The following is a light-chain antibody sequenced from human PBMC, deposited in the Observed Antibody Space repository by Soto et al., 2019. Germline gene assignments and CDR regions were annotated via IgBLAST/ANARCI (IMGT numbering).Light chain of an antibody. Sequence: QLVLTQSPSASASLGASVKLTCTLSSGHSSYAIAWHQQQPEKGPRYLMKLNSDGSHSKGDGIPDRFSGSSSGAERYLTISSLQSEDEADYYCQTWGTGIQVFGGGPKLTVL. CDR1: SGHSSYA. CDR3: QTWGTGIQV. J-gene: IGLJ2*01. CDR2: LNSDGSH. V-gene: IGLV4-69*01.